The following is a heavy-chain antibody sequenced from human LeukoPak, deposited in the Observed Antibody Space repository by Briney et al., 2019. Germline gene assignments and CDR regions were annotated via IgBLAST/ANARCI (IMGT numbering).Heavy chain of an antibody. CDR2: IYSGGRP. Sequence: GGSLRLSCAASGVTVSSNYMSWVRQAPGKGLEWVSVIYSGGRPYYADSVKGRFTISRDNSKNTLYLQMNSLRAEDTAVYYCARAGDSSGWGSPFDYWGQGTLVTVSS. CDR3: ARAGDSSGWGSPFDY. D-gene: IGHD6-19*01. V-gene: IGHV3-53*01. CDR1: GVTVSSNY. J-gene: IGHJ4*02.